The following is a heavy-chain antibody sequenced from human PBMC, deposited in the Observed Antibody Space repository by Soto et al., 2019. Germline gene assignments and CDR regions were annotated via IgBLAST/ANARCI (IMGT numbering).Heavy chain of an antibody. V-gene: IGHV3-23*01. CDR1: GFTFSSYA. Sequence: GGSLRLSCAASGFTFSSYAMSWVRQAPGKGLEWVSTISGSGGTTYYADSVKGRFTISRDNSKNTLYLQMNSLRAKDTAIYYCAKNKETGTTGGLGYWGQGTLVTVSS. J-gene: IGHJ4*02. CDR2: ISGSGGTT. D-gene: IGHD1-1*01. CDR3: AKNKETGTTGGLGY.